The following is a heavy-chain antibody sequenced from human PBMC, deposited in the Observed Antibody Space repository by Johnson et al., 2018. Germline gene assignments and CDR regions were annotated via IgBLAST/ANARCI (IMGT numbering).Heavy chain of an antibody. Sequence: VQLVESGGGLVKPGGSLRLSCAASGFTFSDYYMSWIRQAPGKGLEWVSSISSSGSTISYADSVKGRFTISRDNAKNYLYLEMSSLGAEDTAGYYCAREGGVATRDGSSTTCWGWFDPWGQGTLVTVSS. D-gene: IGHD2-2*01. CDR2: ISSSGSTI. CDR3: AREGGVATRDGSSTTCWGWFDP. CDR1: GFTFSDYY. V-gene: IGHV3-11*01. J-gene: IGHJ5*02.